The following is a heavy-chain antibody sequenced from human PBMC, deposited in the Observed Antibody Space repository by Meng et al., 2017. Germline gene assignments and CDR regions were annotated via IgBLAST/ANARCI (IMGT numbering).Heavy chain of an antibody. CDR2: IYHGGNT. V-gene: IGHV4/OR15-8*02. CDR3: ASWIYSCGWQ. Sequence: VPRQASVHGLGKPSGTLSLTCVVSGGSISSVDWWSWVRQPPGKGLEWIGEIYHGGNTNYNPSLKSRVTISIDKSKNQFSLKLSSVTAADTAVYYCASWIYSCGWQWGQGTLVTVSS. D-gene: IGHD6-19*01. CDR1: GGSISSVDW. J-gene: IGHJ4*02.